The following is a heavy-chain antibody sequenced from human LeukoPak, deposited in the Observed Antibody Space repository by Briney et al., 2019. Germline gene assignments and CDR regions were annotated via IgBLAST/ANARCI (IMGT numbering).Heavy chain of an antibody. CDR2: IYTSGST. D-gene: IGHD1-26*01. J-gene: IGHJ4*02. Sequence: PSETLSLTCTVSGGSISSGSYYWSWIRQPAGKGLEWIGRIYTSGSTNYNPSLKSRVTISVDTSKNQFSLKLSSVTAADTAVYYCARTPRGSYSSHWGQGTLVTVSS. CDR1: GGSISSGSYY. CDR3: ARTPRGSYSSH. V-gene: IGHV4-61*02.